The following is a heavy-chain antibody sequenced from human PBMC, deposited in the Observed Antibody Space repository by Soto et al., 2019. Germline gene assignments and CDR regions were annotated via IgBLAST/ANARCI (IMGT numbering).Heavy chain of an antibody. J-gene: IGHJ3*02. CDR3: ARVIGANVKRAFDI. D-gene: IGHD5-12*01. Sequence: SETLSLTCTVSGGSISSGGYYWSWIRQHPGKGLEWIGYIYYSGSTYYNPSLKSRVTISVDTSKNQFSLKLSSVTAADTAVYYCARVIGANVKRAFDIWGQGTMVTVSS. CDR1: GGSISSGGYY. CDR2: IYYSGST. V-gene: IGHV4-31*03.